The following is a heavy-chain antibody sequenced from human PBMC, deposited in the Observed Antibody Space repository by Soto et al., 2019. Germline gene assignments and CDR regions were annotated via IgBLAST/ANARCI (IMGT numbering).Heavy chain of an antibody. CDR1: GYTFTSYG. V-gene: IGHV1-18*04. CDR2: ISAYNGNT. CDR3: ARAIASTFWSGYYTSLDP. J-gene: IGHJ5*02. Sequence: ASVKVYCKASGYTFTSYGIRWVREAPGQGLEWMGWISAYNGNTNYAQKLQGRVTMTTDTSTSTAYMELRSLRSDGTAVYYCARAIASTFWSGYYTSLDPWGQGTLVTVYS. D-gene: IGHD3-3*01.